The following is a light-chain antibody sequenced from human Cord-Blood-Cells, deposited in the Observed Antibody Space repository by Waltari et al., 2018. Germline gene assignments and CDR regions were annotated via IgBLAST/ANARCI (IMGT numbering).Light chain of an antibody. CDR2: DVS. V-gene: IGLV2-14*01. J-gene: IGLJ2*01. CDR3: SSYTSSSTV. CDR1: SSDVGGYNY. Sequence: QSALTQPASVSGSPAQSITIPCTGTSSDVGGYNYVSWYQQPPGKAPKLMIYDVSNRPSGVSNRFSGSKSGNTASLTISGLQAEDEADYYCSSYTSSSTVFGGGTKLTVL.